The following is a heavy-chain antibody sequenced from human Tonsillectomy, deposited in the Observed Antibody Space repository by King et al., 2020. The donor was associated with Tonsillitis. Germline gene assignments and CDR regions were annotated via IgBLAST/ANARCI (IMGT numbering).Heavy chain of an antibody. CDR2: ISSSSSYI. CDR1: GFTLSTYS. J-gene: IGHJ6*02. Sequence: VQLVESGGGLVKPGGSLRLSCAASGFTLSTYSMNWVRQAPGKGLEWVSCISSSSSYIYYADSVKGRFTISRDNAKNSLYLQMNSLRAEDTAVYYCARLVAGTEGYYYDGMDVWGQGTTVTVSS. V-gene: IGHV3-21*01. CDR3: ARLVAGTEGYYYDGMDV. D-gene: IGHD6-19*01.